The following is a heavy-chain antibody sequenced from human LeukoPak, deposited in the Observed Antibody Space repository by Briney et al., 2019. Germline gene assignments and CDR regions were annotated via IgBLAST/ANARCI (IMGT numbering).Heavy chain of an antibody. CDR3: ASSVAYCSSTSCYLIEYFQH. CDR2: ISAYNGNT. Sequence: ASVKVSCKPSGYTFTSYGISWVRQAPGQGLEWMGWISAYNGNTNYAQKLQGRVTMTTDTSTITAYMELRSLRSDDTAVYYCASSVAYCSSTSCYLIEYFQHWGQGTLVTVSS. V-gene: IGHV1-18*01. D-gene: IGHD2-2*01. CDR1: GYTFTSYG. J-gene: IGHJ1*01.